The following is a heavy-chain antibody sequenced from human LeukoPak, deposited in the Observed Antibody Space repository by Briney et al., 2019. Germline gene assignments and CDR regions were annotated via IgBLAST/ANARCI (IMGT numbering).Heavy chain of an antibody. CDR2: IYYSGST. J-gene: IGHJ4*02. V-gene: IGHV4-39*07. Sequence: SETLSLTCTVSGGSISSSSYYWGWIRQPPGKGLEWIGSIYYSGSTYYNPSLKSRVTISVDTSKNQFSLKLSSVTAADTAVYYCASTTSLSFFDYWGQGTLVTVSS. CDR1: GGSISSSSYY. CDR3: ASTTSLSFFDY. D-gene: IGHD1-1*01.